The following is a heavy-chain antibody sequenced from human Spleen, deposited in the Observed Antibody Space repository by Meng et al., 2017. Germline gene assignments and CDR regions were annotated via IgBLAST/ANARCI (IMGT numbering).Heavy chain of an antibody. V-gene: IGHV4-61*01. CDR2: IYYSGST. CDR3: ERVSNGPYCSSTSCYDVWFDP. J-gene: IGHJ5*02. Sequence: SETLSLTCTVSGGSVSSGSYYWSWIRQPPGKGLEWIGYIYYSGSTNYNPSRKSRVTISVDTSKNQFSLKVRSVTAAATAVYYCERVSNGPYCSSTSCYDVWFDPWGQGTLVTVSS. D-gene: IGHD2-2*01. CDR1: GGSVSSGSYY.